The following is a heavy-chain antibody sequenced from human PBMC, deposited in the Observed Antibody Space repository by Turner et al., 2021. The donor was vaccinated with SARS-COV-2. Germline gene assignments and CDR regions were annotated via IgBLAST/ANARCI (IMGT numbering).Heavy chain of an antibody. Sequence: QVQLVVSGGVVVQPGRSLSLSCTSSGFTFSSYGMHWVRQAPGKGLEWMAVISSDGSNKYYADSVKGRFTISRDNSKNTLYLQMSSLRAEDTAVYYCAKCGYQYYHYYYMDVWGKGTTVTVSS. CDR2: ISSDGSNK. CDR3: AKCGYQYYHYYYMDV. V-gene: IGHV3-30*18. D-gene: IGHD6-25*01. J-gene: IGHJ6*03. CDR1: GFTFSSYG.